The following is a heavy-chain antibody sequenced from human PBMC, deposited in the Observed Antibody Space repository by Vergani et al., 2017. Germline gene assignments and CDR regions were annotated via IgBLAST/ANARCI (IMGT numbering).Heavy chain of an antibody. CDR3: AKWLSGEAPNDYYYYYYMDV. J-gene: IGHJ6*03. Sequence: QVQLVQSGAEVKKPGASVKVSCKASGGTFSSYAISWVRQAPGQGLEWMGGIIPIFGTANYAQKFQGRVTITADEATSTAYMELSSLGSEDTAVYYCAKWLSGEAPNDYYYYYYMDVWGKGTTVTVSS. CDR1: GGTFSSYA. D-gene: IGHD2-15*01. V-gene: IGHV1-69*12. CDR2: IIPIFGTA.